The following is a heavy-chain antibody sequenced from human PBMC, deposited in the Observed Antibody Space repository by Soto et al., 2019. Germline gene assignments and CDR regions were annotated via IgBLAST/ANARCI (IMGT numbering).Heavy chain of an antibody. CDR1: GGSISSGDYY. Sequence: SETLSLTCTVSGGSISSGDYYWSWIRQPPGKGLEWIGYIYYSGSTYYNPSLKSRVTISVDTSKNQFSLKLSSVTAADTAVYYCARERYCISTSCYYYCYGMDVWGQGTTVTVSS. V-gene: IGHV4-30-4*01. CDR2: IYYSGST. J-gene: IGHJ6*02. D-gene: IGHD2-2*01. CDR3: ARERYCISTSCYYYCYGMDV.